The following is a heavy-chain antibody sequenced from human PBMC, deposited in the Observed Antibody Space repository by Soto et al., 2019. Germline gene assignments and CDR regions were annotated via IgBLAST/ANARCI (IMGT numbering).Heavy chain of an antibody. D-gene: IGHD2-2*02. J-gene: IGHJ4*02. CDR1: GGTFSSYA. CDR2: IIPIFGTA. Sequence: QVQLVQSGAEVKKPGSSVKFSCKASGGTFSSYAISWVRQAPGQGLEWMGGIIPIFGTANYAQKFQGRVTITADESTSTAYMELSSLRSEDTAVYYCASPTRYCSSTSCYTFDYWGQGTLVTVSS. V-gene: IGHV1-69*01. CDR3: ASPTRYCSSTSCYTFDY.